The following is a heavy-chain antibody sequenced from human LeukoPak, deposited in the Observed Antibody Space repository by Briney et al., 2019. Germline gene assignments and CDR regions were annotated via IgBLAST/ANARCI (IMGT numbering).Heavy chain of an antibody. Sequence: GGSLRLSCAVSGFTFSSYAMSWVRQAPGKGLEWVSAISGSGGSTYYADSVKGRFTISRDNSKNTLYLQMNSLRAEDTAVYYCARAPGSAQVGNFDYWGQGTLVTVSS. D-gene: IGHD6-6*01. V-gene: IGHV3-23*01. CDR2: ISGSGGST. CDR1: GFTFSSYA. CDR3: ARAPGSAQVGNFDY. J-gene: IGHJ4*02.